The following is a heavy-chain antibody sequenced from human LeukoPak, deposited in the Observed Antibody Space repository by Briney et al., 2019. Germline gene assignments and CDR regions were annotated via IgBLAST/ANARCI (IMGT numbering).Heavy chain of an antibody. J-gene: IGHJ4*02. D-gene: IGHD3-9*01. CDR3: ARDILTGYPYFDY. CDR2: ISSSSSYI. V-gene: IGHV3-21*01. Sequence: PGGSLRLSCAASGFTFSSYSMNWVRQAPGKGLEWVSSISSSSSYIYYADSVKGRFTISRDNAKNSLYLQMNSLRAGDTAVYYCARDILTGYPYFDYWGQGTLVTVSS. CDR1: GFTFSSYS.